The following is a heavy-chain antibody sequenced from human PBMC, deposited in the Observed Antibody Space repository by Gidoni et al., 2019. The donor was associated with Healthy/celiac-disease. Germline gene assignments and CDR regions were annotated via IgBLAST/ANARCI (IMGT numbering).Heavy chain of an antibody. V-gene: IGHV4-61*01. Sequence: QVQLQESGPGLVKPSETLSLTCTVSGGSVSSGSYYWSWIRQPPGKGLEWIGYIYYSGSTNYNPSLKSLVTISVDTSKNQFSLKLSSVTAADTAVYYCARGNWNYALDYWGQGTLVTVSS. CDR1: GGSVSSGSYY. CDR3: ARGNWNYALDY. D-gene: IGHD1-7*01. J-gene: IGHJ4*02. CDR2: IYYSGST.